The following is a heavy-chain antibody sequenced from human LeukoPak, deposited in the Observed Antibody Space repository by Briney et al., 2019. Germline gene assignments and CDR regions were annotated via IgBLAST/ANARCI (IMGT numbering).Heavy chain of an antibody. CDR1: DYSISSGYY. CDR2: IYHSGSI. Sequence: SETLSLTCSVSDYSISSGYYWGWIRQPPGKGLEWVGTIYHSGSIYYNPSLKSRVTISVDTSKNQFSLKLSSVTAADTAVYYCARDRPLVGAWSWFDPWGQATLVTVSP. D-gene: IGHD3-3*01. CDR3: ARDRPLVGAWSWFDP. J-gene: IGHJ5*02. V-gene: IGHV4-38-2*02.